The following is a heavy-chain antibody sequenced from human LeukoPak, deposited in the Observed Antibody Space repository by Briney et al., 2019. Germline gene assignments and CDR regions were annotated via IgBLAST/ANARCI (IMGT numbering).Heavy chain of an antibody. D-gene: IGHD2-15*01. J-gene: IGHJ6*02. CDR1: GFTFSSYA. Sequence: GGSLTLSCAASGFTFSSYAMSWFRQAPGKGLDWVSSVSGSGGSTYYADSVKGRLTISRDNSKNTLYLQMNSLRAEDTAVYYCAKDKLSADQYGMDVWGQGTTVTVSS. CDR2: VSGSGGST. CDR3: AKDKLSADQYGMDV. V-gene: IGHV3-23*01.